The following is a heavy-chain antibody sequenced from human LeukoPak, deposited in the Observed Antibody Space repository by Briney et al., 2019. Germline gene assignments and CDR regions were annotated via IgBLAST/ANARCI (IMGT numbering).Heavy chain of an antibody. V-gene: IGHV1-69*04. J-gene: IGHJ6*02. CDR3: ARSTTVTTPGYYYGMDV. CDR1: GGTFSSYA. D-gene: IGHD4-17*01. Sequence: SVKVSCKASGGTFSSYAISWVRQAPGQGLEWMGRIIPIFGIANYAQKFQGRVTITADKSTSTDYVELSSLRSEDTAVYYCARSTTVTTPGYYYGMDVWGQGTTVTVSS. CDR2: IIPIFGIA.